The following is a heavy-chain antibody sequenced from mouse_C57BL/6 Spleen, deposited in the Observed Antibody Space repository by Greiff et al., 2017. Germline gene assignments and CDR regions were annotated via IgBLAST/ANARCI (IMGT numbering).Heavy chain of an antibody. CDR3: AIYPPYGGSGRGLDV. CDR1: GYSFTGYF. D-gene: IGHD1-1*01. J-gene: IGHJ1*03. V-gene: IGHV1-20*01. CDR2: INPYNGDT. Sequence: EVQLQQSGPELVKPGASVKISCKASGYSFTGYFMNWVKQSHGKSLEWIGRINPYNGDTYYNQTFKGKATLTVDTSSSTAHMELRSLTSEDSAVYYCAIYPPYGGSGRGLDVWGTGTTVTVSS.